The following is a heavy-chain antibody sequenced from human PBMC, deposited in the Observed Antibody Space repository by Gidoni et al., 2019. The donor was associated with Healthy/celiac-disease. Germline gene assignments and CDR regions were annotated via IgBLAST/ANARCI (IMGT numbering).Heavy chain of an antibody. D-gene: IGHD6-6*01. CDR1: GFTCSSYA. Sequence: EVQLLESGGGVVQPGGSLRRSCAASGFTCSSYAMSWVRQAPGKGRGWCSAISGSGGSTYYADSLKGRFTISRDNSKNTLYLQMNSLRAEDTAVYYCAKDGDPTEYSSSSGNWYFDYWGQGTLVTVSS. CDR2: ISGSGGST. V-gene: IGHV3-23*01. CDR3: AKDGDPTEYSSSSGNWYFDY. J-gene: IGHJ4*02.